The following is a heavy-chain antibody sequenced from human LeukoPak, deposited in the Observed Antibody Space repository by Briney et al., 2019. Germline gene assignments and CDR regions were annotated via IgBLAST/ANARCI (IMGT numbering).Heavy chain of an antibody. Sequence: PGGSLRLSCAASGFTFSSYGMHWVRQAPGKGLEWVAVISYDGKNKYYADVVKGRFTISRDNSKNTLYLQMNSLRPEDTAVYYCASPWAQQVVSDYWGQGTLVTVSS. V-gene: IGHV3-30*03. CDR3: ASPWAQQVVSDY. CDR2: ISYDGKNK. J-gene: IGHJ4*02. D-gene: IGHD6-13*01. CDR1: GFTFSSYG.